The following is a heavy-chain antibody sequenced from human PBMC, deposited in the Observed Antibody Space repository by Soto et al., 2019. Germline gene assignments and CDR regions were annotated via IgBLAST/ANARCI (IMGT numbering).Heavy chain of an antibody. J-gene: IGHJ5*02. D-gene: IGHD2-15*01. CDR2: ISGSGGST. CDR1: GFTFSSYA. V-gene: IGHV3-23*01. CDR3: AKDLPKVVVAASNCFDP. Sequence: GGSLRLSCAASGFTFSSYAMSWVRQAPGKGLEWVSAISGSGGSTYYADSVKGRFTISRDNSKNTLYLQMNSLRAEDTAVYYCAKDLPKVVVAASNCFDPWGQGTLVTVSS.